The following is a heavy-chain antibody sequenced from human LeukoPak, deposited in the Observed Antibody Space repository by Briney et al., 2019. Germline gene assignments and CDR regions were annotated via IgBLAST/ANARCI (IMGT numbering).Heavy chain of an antibody. V-gene: IGHV4-39*07. CDR1: GGSISSSSYY. Sequence: SETLSLTCTVSGGSISSSSYYWGWIRQPPGKGLEWIGSIYYSGSTYYNPSLKSRVTISVDTSKNQFSLKLSSVTAADTAVYYCARYVGTYYYYYYMDVWGKGTTVTISS. J-gene: IGHJ6*03. D-gene: IGHD1-14*01. CDR3: ARYVGTYYYYYYMDV. CDR2: IYYSGST.